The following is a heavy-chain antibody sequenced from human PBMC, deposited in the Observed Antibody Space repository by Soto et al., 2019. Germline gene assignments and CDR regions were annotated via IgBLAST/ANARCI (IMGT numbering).Heavy chain of an antibody. V-gene: IGHV3-30-3*01. Sequence: GGSLRLSRAASGFTFSSYAMHWVRQAPGKGLEWVAVISYDGSNKYYADSAKGRFTISRDNSKNTLYLQMNSLRAEDTAVYYCARDPIAAAGRYYYYYGMDVWGQGTTVTVSS. CDR1: GFTFSSYA. CDR3: ARDPIAAAGRYYYYYGMDV. J-gene: IGHJ6*02. CDR2: ISYDGSNK. D-gene: IGHD6-13*01.